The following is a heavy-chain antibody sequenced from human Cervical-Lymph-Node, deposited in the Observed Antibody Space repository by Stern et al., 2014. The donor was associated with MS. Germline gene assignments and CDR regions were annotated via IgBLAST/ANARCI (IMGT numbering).Heavy chain of an antibody. V-gene: IGHV2-5*02. D-gene: IGHD6-13*01. CDR1: GFSLSTSGVG. CDR2: IYWADDK. CDR3: AHGGIAAAGRKSPPHFDY. J-gene: IGHJ4*02. Sequence: QVTLKESGPTLVKPTQTLTLTCTFSGFSLSTSGVGVGWIRQPPGKALEWLALIYWADDKRYSPSLKSRLTITKDTSKNTGVLTRPNMDPVDTATYYCAHGGIAAAGRKSPPHFDYWGQGTLVTVSS.